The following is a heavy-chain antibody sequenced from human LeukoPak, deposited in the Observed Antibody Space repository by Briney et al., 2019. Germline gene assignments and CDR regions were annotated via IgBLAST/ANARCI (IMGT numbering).Heavy chain of an antibody. CDR1: GFTFSSYD. V-gene: IGHV3-13*01. D-gene: IGHD1-26*01. CDR2: IGTAGDT. Sequence: GGSLRLSCAASGFTFSSYDMHWVRQATGKGLEWVSAIGTAGDTYYPGSVKGRFTISRENAKNSLYLQMNSLRAGDTAVYYCARVGIVGANHDAFDIWGQGTMVTVSS. J-gene: IGHJ3*02. CDR3: ARVGIVGANHDAFDI.